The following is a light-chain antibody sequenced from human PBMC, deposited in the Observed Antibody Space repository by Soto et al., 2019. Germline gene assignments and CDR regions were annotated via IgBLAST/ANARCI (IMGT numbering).Light chain of an antibody. CDR2: KNT. Sequence: QSVLTQPPSASGTPGQRVTISCSGYSSTVGSNPVDWYRKLPGMAPKLLISKNTQRPSGVPDRFSGSKSGTSASLAISGLRSEDEADSYRAAWDDNFSTYVFGRGTKVTVL. J-gene: IGLJ1*01. V-gene: IGLV1-47*01. CDR1: SSTVGSNP. CDR3: AAWDDNFSTYV.